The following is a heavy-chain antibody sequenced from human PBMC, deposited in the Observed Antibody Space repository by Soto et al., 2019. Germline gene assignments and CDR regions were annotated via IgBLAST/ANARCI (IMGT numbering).Heavy chain of an antibody. CDR2: ISSSSSTI. D-gene: IGHD6-13*01. CDR3: ARGSYSSSWYLGFDY. CDR1: GFTFSSYS. V-gene: IGHV3-48*01. J-gene: IGHJ4*02. Sequence: PGGSLRLSCAASGFTFSSYSMNWVRQAPGKGLEWVSYISSSSSTIYYADSVKGRFTISRDNAKNSLYLQMNSLRAEDTAVYYCARGSYSSSWYLGFDYWGQGTLVTVS.